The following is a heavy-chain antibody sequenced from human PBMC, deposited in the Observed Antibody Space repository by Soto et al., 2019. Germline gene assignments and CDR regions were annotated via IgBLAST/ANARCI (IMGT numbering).Heavy chain of an antibody. CDR1: GFTFSDYY. CDR3: ARDLKPREALAPYYFDY. Sequence: GGSLRLSCAASGFTFSDYYMSWIRQAPGKGLEWISYISSSGGAIYHADSVKGRFTISRDNAKSSLYLQMNGLRAEDTAVYYCARDLKPREALAPYYFDYWGQGTLVTVSS. V-gene: IGHV3-11*01. D-gene: IGHD1-1*01. CDR2: ISSSGGAI. J-gene: IGHJ4*02.